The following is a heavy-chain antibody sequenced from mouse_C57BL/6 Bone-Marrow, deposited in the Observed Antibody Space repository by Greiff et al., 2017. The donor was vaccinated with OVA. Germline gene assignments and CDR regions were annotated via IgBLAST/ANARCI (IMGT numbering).Heavy chain of an antibody. V-gene: IGHV7-3*01. CDR3: ARLNYYGSSLAWFAY. D-gene: IGHD1-1*01. Sequence: EVQVVESGGGLVQPGGSLSLSCAASGFTFTDYYMSWVRQPPGKALEWLGFIRNKANGYTTEYSASVKGRFTISRDNSQSILYLQMNALRAEDSATYYCARLNYYGSSLAWFAYWGQGTLVTVSA. CDR2: IRNKANGYTT. J-gene: IGHJ3*01. CDR1: GFTFTDYY.